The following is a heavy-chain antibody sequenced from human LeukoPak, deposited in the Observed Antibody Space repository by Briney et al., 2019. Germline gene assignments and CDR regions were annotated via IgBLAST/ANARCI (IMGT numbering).Heavy chain of an antibody. D-gene: IGHD1-26*01. CDR1: GFTFRSYS. CDR2: ISSSSSYI. Sequence: GGSLRLSCAACGFTFRSYSMNWVRQAPGKGLEWVSSISSSSSYIYYADSVKGRFTISRDNAKNSLYLQMNSLRAEDTAVYYCASSLGAPHDYWGQGTLVTVSS. J-gene: IGHJ4*02. V-gene: IGHV3-21*01. CDR3: ASSLGAPHDY.